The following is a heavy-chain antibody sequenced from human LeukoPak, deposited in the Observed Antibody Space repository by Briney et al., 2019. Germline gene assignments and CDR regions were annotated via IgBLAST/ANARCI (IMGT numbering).Heavy chain of an antibody. CDR3: ARGGPNTYYDILTGYDYFYSYGMDV. CDR1: GFTFSNYT. CDR2: ISKSSYS. D-gene: IGHD3-9*01. J-gene: IGHJ6*02. V-gene: IGHV3-21*01. Sequence: GVSLRLSCAASGFTFSNYTMNWVRQAPGKGLEWVSSISKSSYSYYADSLKGRFTNSRDNANNSLYLQMNSLRAEKTALYYCARGGPNTYYDILTGYDYFYSYGMDVWGQGTTVTVSS.